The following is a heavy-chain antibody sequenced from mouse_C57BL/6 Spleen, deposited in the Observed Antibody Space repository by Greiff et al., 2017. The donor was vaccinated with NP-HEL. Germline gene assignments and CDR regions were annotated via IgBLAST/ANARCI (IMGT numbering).Heavy chain of an antibody. CDR3: AREGHGSSPDWFAY. CDR2: ISDGGSYT. Sequence: EVMLVESGGGLVKPGGSLKLSCAASGFTFSSYAMSWVRQTPEKRLEWVATISDGGSYTYYPDNVKGRFTISRDNAKNNLYLQMSHLKSEDTAMYYCAREGHGSSPDWFAYWGQGTLVTVSA. V-gene: IGHV5-4*01. J-gene: IGHJ3*01. CDR1: GFTFSSYA. D-gene: IGHD1-1*01.